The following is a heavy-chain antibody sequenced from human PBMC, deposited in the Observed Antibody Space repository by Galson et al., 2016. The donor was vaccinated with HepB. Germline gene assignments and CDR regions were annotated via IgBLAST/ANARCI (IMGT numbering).Heavy chain of an antibody. V-gene: IGHV3-74*01. Sequence: SLRLSCAASGFPFKNYWVHWVRHPPGKGLMWVSRIDPDAEAPTYADSAKGRFIISRDNGKNTLYMQRKSLRAEDTAVYYCARSVNGSFDYWGQGTLVSVSS. CDR1: GFPFKNYW. D-gene: IGHD6-25*01. CDR3: ARSVNGSFDY. J-gene: IGHJ4*02. CDR2: IDPDAEAP.